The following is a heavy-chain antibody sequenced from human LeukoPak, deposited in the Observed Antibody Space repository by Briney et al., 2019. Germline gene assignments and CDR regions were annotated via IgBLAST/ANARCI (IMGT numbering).Heavy chain of an antibody. D-gene: IGHD2-15*01. CDR3: ARVVETRGGGSCYDY. Sequence: SGGSLRLSCAASGFIFSRYAMHWVRQAPGKGLEWVAVISYDGSNKNYADSVKGRFTVSRDNSKNTLYVQMNSLRADDTAMYYCARVVETRGGGSCYDYWGQGTLVTVSS. CDR2: ISYDGSNK. CDR1: GFIFSRYA. J-gene: IGHJ4*02. V-gene: IGHV3-30-3*01.